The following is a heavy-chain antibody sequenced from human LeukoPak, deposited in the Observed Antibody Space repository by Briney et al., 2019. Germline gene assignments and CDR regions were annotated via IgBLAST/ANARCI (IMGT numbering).Heavy chain of an antibody. CDR3: ARERGDYRYYYYYYGMDV. V-gene: IGHV4-34*01. D-gene: IGHD4-17*01. Sequence: SETLSLTCAVYGGSFSGYYWSWIRQPPGKGLEWIGEINHSGSTNYNPSLKSRVTISVDTSKNQFSLKLSSVTAADTAVYYCARERGDYRYYYYYYGMDVWGQGTTVTVSS. J-gene: IGHJ6*02. CDR2: INHSGST. CDR1: GGSFSGYY.